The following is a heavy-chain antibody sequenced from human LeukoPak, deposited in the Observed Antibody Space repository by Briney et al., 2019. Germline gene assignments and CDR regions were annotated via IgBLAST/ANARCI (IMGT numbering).Heavy chain of an antibody. D-gene: IGHD1-26*01. CDR2: IYTSGST. V-gene: IGHV4-61*02. J-gene: IGHJ4*02. CDR1: GGSISSGSYY. Sequence: SETLSLTCTVSGGSISSGSYYWSWIRQPAGKGLEWIGRIYTSGSTNYNPSLKSRVTISVDTSKNQFSLKLSSVTAADTAVYNCARDRSVGATMSVFDYWGQGTLVTVSS. CDR3: ARDRSVGATMSVFDY.